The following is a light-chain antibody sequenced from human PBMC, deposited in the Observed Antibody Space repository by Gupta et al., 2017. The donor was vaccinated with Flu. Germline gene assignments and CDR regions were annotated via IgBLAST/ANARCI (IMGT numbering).Light chain of an antibody. CDR2: CAS. CDR1: QSVTSNY. V-gene: IGKV3-20*01. J-gene: IGKJ1*01. CDR3: QQYGRSPRT. Sequence: EIVLTQSPGTLSLSPGERATLSCRASQSVTSNYLAWYQQKPGQAPRLLIHCASSRAAGIPDRFSGSGSGTDFTLTISRLEPEDFAVYYCQQYGRSPRTFGQGTKVEIK.